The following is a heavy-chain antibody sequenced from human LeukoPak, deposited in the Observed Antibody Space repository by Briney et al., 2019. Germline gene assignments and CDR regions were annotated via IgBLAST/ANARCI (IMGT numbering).Heavy chain of an antibody. CDR3: ARGLYSNVYYNYYMDV. D-gene: IGHD1-26*01. Sequence: SETLSLTCTVSGGSISNGYYWSWIRQPAGKGLEWIGRIYASGSTNYSPSLMSRVTISVDTSNNQFSLRLTSVTAADTAVYYCARGLYSNVYYNYYMDVWGKGTTVTISS. CDR2: IYASGST. V-gene: IGHV4-61*02. J-gene: IGHJ6*03. CDR1: GGSISNGYY.